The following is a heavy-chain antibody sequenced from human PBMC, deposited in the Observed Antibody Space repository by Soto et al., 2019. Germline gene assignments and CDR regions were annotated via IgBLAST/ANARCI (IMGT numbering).Heavy chain of an antibody. J-gene: IGHJ4*02. D-gene: IGHD3-10*01. V-gene: IGHV4-59*01. CDR2: IYYGGST. Sequence: SETLSLTCTVSGGSLSSYYWSWIRQPPRKGLEWIGYIYYGGSTNYNPSLRSRVTISVDTSKNQFSLKLSSVTAADTAVYYCASSMVRGVFQGPDEWGQGTLVTVSS. CDR3: ASSMVRGVFQGPDE. CDR1: GGSLSSYY.